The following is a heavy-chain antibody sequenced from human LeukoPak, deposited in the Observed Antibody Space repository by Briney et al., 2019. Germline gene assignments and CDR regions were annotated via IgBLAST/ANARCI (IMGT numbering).Heavy chain of an antibody. V-gene: IGHV3-11*01. J-gene: IGHJ3*02. D-gene: IGHD3-10*01. Sequence: GSLRLSCAASGFTFSDYYMSWIRQAPGKGLEWVSYISSSGSTIYYADSVKGRFTISRDNAKNSLYLQMNSLRAEDTAVYYCARVEYMVRGVILAFDIWGQGTMVTVSS. CDR1: GFTFSDYY. CDR2: ISSSGSTI. CDR3: ARVEYMVRGVILAFDI.